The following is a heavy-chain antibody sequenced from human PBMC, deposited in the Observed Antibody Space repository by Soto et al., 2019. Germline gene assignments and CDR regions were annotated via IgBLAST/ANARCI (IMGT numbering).Heavy chain of an antibody. Sequence: SETLSLTCTVSGGSTSSSSYYWGWIRQPPGKGLEWIGSIYYSGSTYYNPSLKSRVTISVDTSKNQFSLKLSSVTAADTAVYYCASHYSSGWYYFDYWGQGTLVTVSS. J-gene: IGHJ4*02. V-gene: IGHV4-39*01. CDR1: GGSTSSSSYY. CDR2: IYYSGST. CDR3: ASHYSSGWYYFDY. D-gene: IGHD6-19*01.